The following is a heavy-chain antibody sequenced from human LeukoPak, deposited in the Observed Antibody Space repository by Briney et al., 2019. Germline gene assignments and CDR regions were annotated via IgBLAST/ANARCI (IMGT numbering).Heavy chain of an antibody. CDR1: GFSFSNHN. CDR3: ARDRWGGSGSYSYFGY. D-gene: IGHD3-10*01. J-gene: IGHJ4*02. V-gene: IGHV3-21*01. CDR2: ISISSSYI. Sequence: PGGSLRLSCAASGFSFSNHNMNWVRQAPGRGLEWVSSISISSSYIYYADSVKGRFTISRDNAQNSLYLQMNSLRAEDTAVYFCARDRWGGSGSYSYFGYWGQGTLVTVSS.